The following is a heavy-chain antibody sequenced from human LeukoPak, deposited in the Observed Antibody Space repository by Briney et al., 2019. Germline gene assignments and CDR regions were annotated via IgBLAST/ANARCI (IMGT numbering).Heavy chain of an antibody. CDR3: ARDGFYYHYYMDV. D-gene: IGHD1-14*01. CDR2: IYYSGST. CDR1: GGSISSSSYY. J-gene: IGHJ6*03. Sequence: SETLSLTCTVSGGSISSSSYYWGWIRQPPGKGLEWIGSIYYSGSTYYNPSLKSRVSMSVHTSKNQFSLKLSSVTAAVTAVYYCARDGFYYHYYMDVWGEGTTVTVSS. V-gene: IGHV4-39*07.